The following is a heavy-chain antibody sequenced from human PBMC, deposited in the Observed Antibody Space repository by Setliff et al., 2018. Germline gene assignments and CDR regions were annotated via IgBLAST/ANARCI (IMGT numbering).Heavy chain of an antibody. CDR2: ISPDSIYI. CDR1: GFTFRTFS. V-gene: IGHV3-21*01. J-gene: IGHJ4*02. CDR3: ARDQGSYGYRAFDS. D-gene: IGHD3-16*01. Sequence: GGSLRLSCAASGFTFRTFSMHWVRQAPGKGLEWVSSISPDSIYIYYADSVKGRFTISRDNAKSSLYLQMNSLRAEDTAVYYCARDQGSYGYRAFDSWGQGALVTVSS.